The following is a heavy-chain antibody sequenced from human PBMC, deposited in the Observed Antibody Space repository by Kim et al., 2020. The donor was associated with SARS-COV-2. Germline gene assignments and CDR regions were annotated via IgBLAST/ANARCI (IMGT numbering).Heavy chain of an antibody. J-gene: IGHJ6*02. V-gene: IGHV4-34*01. CDR2: INHSGST. Sequence: SETLSLTCAVYGGSFSGYYWSWIRQPPGKGLEWIGEINHSGSTNYNPSLKSRVTISVDTSKNQFSLKLSSVTAADTAVYYCATFRLRRGNYYGMDVWGQGTTVTVSS. CDR1: GGSFSGYY. CDR3: ATFRLRRGNYYGMDV. D-gene: IGHD4-17*01.